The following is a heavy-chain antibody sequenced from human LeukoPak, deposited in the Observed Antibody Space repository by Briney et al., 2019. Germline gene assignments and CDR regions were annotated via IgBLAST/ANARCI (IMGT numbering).Heavy chain of an antibody. Sequence: WASVKVSCKASGGTFSSYAISWVRQAPGQGLEWMGGIIPIFGTANYAQKFQGRVTITADESTSTAYMELSSLRSEDTAVYYCARDYYGYSYGRDAFDIWGQGTMVTVSS. CDR1: GGTFSSYA. V-gene: IGHV1-69*13. CDR3: ARDYYGYSYGRDAFDI. CDR2: IIPIFGTA. J-gene: IGHJ3*02. D-gene: IGHD5-18*01.